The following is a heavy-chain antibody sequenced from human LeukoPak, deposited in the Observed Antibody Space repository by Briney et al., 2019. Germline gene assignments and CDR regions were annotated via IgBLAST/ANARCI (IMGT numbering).Heavy chain of an antibody. CDR2: ISSSSSYI. Sequence: GGSLRLSCAASGFTFSSYSMNWVRQAPGKGLEWVSSISSSSSYIYYADSVKGRFTISRDNAKNSLYLQMNSLRAEDTAVYYCAARPDIAAAGSAYYYYYMDVWGKGTTVTVSS. CDR3: AARPDIAAAGSAYYYYYMDV. CDR1: GFTFSSYS. J-gene: IGHJ6*03. D-gene: IGHD6-13*01. V-gene: IGHV3-21*01.